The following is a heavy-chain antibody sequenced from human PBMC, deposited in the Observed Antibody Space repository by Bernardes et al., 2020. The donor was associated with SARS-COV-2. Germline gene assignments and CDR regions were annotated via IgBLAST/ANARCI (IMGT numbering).Heavy chain of an antibody. CDR2: ITASTTYI. D-gene: IGHD4-17*01. Sequence: GGSLRLSCAASGFTFSSYWMNWVRQAPGKGLQWVSSITASTTYIQYTDSVEGRFTVSRDNAKNSLYLEMTSLRAEDTAIYYCARILRDNGFGSGYYDLWGRGTLVTVSS. CDR3: ARILRDNGFGSGYYDL. V-gene: IGHV3-21*01. J-gene: IGHJ2*01. CDR1: GFTFSSYW.